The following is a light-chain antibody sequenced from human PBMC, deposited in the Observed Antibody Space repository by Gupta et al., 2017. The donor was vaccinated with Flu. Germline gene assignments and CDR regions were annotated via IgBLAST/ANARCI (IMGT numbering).Light chain of an antibody. CDR2: GAS. Sequence: EIVLTQSPGTLSLSPGERATLSCRASQSVNNNLLTWYQQKPGQAPRLLIYGASSRATGIPDRFSGSGSGTDFTLTIRRLEPEDFAVYYCQQYGISAYTFGQGTKVEIK. J-gene: IGKJ2*01. V-gene: IGKV3-20*01. CDR1: QSVNNNL. CDR3: QQYGISAYT.